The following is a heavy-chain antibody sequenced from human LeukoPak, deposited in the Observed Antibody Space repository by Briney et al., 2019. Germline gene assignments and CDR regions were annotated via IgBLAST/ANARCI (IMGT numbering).Heavy chain of an antibody. CDR3: AGYYYGSGSYNWFDP. CDR2: ISSSSSYI. CDR1: GFXFSSYS. Sequence: PGGSLRLSCAASGFXFSSYSMNWVRQAPGKGLEWVSSISSSSSYIYYADSVKGRFTISRDNAKNSLYLQMNSLRAEDTAVYYCAGYYYGSGSYNWFDPWGQGTLVTVSS. D-gene: IGHD3-10*01. J-gene: IGHJ5*02. V-gene: IGHV3-21*01.